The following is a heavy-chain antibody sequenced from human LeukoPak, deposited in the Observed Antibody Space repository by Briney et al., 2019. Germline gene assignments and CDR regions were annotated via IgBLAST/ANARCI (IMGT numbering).Heavy chain of an antibody. CDR2: IYYSGST. V-gene: IGHV4-59*08. CDR3: ARQSYSGSPDAFDI. CDR1: GGSISSYY. D-gene: IGHD3-10*01. Sequence: SETLSLTCTVSGGSISSYYWSWIRQPPGKGLEWIGYIYYSGSTNYNPSLKSRVTISVDTSKNQFSLKLSSVTAADTAVYYCARQSYSGSPDAFDIWGQGTMVTVSS. J-gene: IGHJ3*02.